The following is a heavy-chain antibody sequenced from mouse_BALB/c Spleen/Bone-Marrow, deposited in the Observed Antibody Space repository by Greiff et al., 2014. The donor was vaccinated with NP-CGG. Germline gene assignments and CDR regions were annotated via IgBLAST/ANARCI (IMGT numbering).Heavy chain of an antibody. CDR2: IWGGGST. CDR3: AKQYGNYDWYFDV. J-gene: IGHJ1*01. D-gene: IGHD2-1*01. V-gene: IGHV2-6-5*01. CDR1: GFSLNDYG. Sequence: VQLQQSGPGLVAPSQSLSITCTVSGFSLNDYGVSWIRQPPGKGLEWLGVIWGGGSTYYNSALKSRLSISKDNSKSQVFLKMNRLQTDDTAMYYCAKQYGNYDWYFDVWGAGTTVTVSS.